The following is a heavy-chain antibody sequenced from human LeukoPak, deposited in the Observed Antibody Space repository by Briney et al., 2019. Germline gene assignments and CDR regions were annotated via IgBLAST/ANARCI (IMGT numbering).Heavy chain of an antibody. CDR1: GYTFTSYY. Sequence: ASVKVSCKASGYTFTSYYMHWLRQASGQGLEWMGWMNPNSGNTGYAQKFQGRFTMTWDTSITTAYMELSSLRSEDTAVYYCAREYRHQPDWGQGTLVTVSS. V-gene: IGHV1-8*02. J-gene: IGHJ4*02. D-gene: IGHD5-12*01. CDR3: AREYRHQPD. CDR2: MNPNSGNT.